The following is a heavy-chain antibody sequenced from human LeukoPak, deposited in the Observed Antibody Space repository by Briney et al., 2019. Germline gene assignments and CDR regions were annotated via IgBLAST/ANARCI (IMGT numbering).Heavy chain of an antibody. CDR1: GYTFTNYG. J-gene: IGHJ3*02. Sequence: GASVKVSCKASGYTFTNYGITWVRQVPGQGLQWLGWISAYNGNANYAQKLQDRLTLTSDTSTTTAYMELRSLRSDDTAVYYCAKDYPYYYGSGSYPGDAFDIWGQGTMVTVSS. V-gene: IGHV1-18*01. CDR3: AKDYPYYYGSGSYPGDAFDI. CDR2: ISAYNGNA. D-gene: IGHD3-10*01.